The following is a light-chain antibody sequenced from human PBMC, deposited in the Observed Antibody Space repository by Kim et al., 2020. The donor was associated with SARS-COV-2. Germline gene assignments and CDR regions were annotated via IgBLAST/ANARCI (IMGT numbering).Light chain of an antibody. V-gene: IGKV3-15*01. J-gene: IGKJ5*01. CDR1: QSIGSD. CDR2: GAS. Sequence: VSPGERATLSCRASQSIGSDLAWYQQRPGQAPGLLIYGASTRATGVPARFTGSGSGTEFTLTITGLQSEDFAVYYCQHYYNWPITFGQGTRLEIK. CDR3: QHYYNWPIT.